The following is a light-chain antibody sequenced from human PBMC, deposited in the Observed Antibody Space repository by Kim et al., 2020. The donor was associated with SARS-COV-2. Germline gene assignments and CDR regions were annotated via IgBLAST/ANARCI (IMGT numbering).Light chain of an antibody. CDR1: QSVDSTY. J-gene: IGKJ2*01. Sequence: EIVLTQFPGTLSFSPGERATLSCRASQSVDSTYLAWYQQKPGQAPRLLIYRASTRATGIPDRFSGSGSGTDFTLTIRRLEPEDFAVYYCQQYGGSPLYTFGQGTKLEI. V-gene: IGKV3-20*01. CDR3: QQYGGSPLYT. CDR2: RAS.